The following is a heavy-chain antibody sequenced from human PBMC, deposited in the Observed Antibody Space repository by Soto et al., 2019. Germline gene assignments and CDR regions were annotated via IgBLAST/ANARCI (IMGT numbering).Heavy chain of an antibody. CDR3: ANRDPQYRYKWNGGWFDP. Sequence: QITLKESGPTLVKPTQTLTLTCTFSGFSLNTNGAGVGWIRQPPGKALEWLAVIYWDDDKRYSPSLKSRLTITKDASKNQVVLRITNTDPVDTATYYGANRDPQYRYKWNGGWFDPWGQGTLVTVSS. D-gene: IGHD1-20*01. V-gene: IGHV2-5*02. CDR2: IYWDDDK. J-gene: IGHJ5*02. CDR1: GFSLNTNGAG.